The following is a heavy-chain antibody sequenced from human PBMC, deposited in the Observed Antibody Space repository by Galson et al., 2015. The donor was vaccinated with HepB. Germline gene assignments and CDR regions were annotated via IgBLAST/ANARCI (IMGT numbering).Heavy chain of an antibody. Sequence: SLRLSCAASGFTVSSNYMSWVRQAPGKGLEWVSVIYSGGSTYYADSVKGRFTISRDNSKNTLYLQMNSLRAEDTAVYYCARVLLWFGELVAFDIWGQGTMVTVSS. D-gene: IGHD3-10*01. CDR2: IYSGGST. CDR1: GFTVSSNY. V-gene: IGHV3-53*01. J-gene: IGHJ3*02. CDR3: ARVLLWFGELVAFDI.